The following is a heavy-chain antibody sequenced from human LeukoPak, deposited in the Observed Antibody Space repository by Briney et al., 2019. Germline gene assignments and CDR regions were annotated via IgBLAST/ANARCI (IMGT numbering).Heavy chain of an antibody. CDR3: ARGRRIVATISYYYYMDV. V-gene: IGHV1-8*01. Sequence: ASVKVSCKASGYTFTSYDINWVRQATGQGLEWMGWMNPNSGNTGYAQKFQGRVTMTRNTPISTAYMELSSLRSEDTAVYYCARGRRIVATISYYYYMDVWGKGTTVTVSS. D-gene: IGHD5-12*01. CDR1: GYTFTSYD. CDR2: MNPNSGNT. J-gene: IGHJ6*03.